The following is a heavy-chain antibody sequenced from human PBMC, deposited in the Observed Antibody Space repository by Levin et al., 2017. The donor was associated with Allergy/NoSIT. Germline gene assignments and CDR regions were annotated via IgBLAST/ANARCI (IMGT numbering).Heavy chain of an antibody. D-gene: IGHD2-2*02. CDR2: ISNTGSAI. CDR1: GFTFSDYY. J-gene: IGHJ4*02. V-gene: IGHV3-11*01. Sequence: PGGSLRLSCAASGFTFSDYYMSWIRQSPGEGMEWVSFISNTGSAIYYADSVRGRFTISRANARKSLYLQMISLRADDTALYYCVAFYTNTWYPEGFDYWGQGTLVTVSS. CDR3: VAFYTNTWYPEGFDY.